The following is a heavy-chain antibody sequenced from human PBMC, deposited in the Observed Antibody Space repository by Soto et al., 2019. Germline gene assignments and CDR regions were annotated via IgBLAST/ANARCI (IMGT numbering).Heavy chain of an antibody. J-gene: IGHJ3*02. D-gene: IGHD6-19*01. CDR1: GGTFSSYT. CDR3: ARGILYSSGWYGDAFDI. CDR2: IIPILGIA. V-gene: IGHV1-69*02. Sequence: SVKVSCKASGGTFSSYTISWVRQAPGQGLEWMGRIIPILGIANYAQKFQGRVTVTADKSTSTAYMELSSLRSEDTAVYYCARGILYSSGWYGDAFDIWGQGTMVTVSS.